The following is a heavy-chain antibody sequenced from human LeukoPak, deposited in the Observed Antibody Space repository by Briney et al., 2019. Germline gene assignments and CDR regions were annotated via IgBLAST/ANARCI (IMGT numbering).Heavy chain of an antibody. D-gene: IGHD4-17*01. Sequence: ASVKVSCKASGYTFTTYYIHWVRQAPGQGLEWMGIINPNGGSTRYAQKLQGRVTMTRDTSTSTVYMELSSLISEDTAAYYCASYHHRDFGDYYGMDVWGQGTTVTVSS. CDR2: INPNGGST. V-gene: IGHV1-46*04. J-gene: IGHJ6*02. CDR3: ASYHHRDFGDYYGMDV. CDR1: GYTFTTYY.